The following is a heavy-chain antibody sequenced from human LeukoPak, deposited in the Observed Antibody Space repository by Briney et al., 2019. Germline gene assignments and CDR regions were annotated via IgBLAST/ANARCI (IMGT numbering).Heavy chain of an antibody. CDR3: ARDRGHVGGYSGYDGFDY. V-gene: IGHV1-2*02. D-gene: IGHD5-12*01. CDR2: INPNSGGT. Sequence: ASVKVSCKASGYTFTGYYMHWVRQAPGQGLEWMGWINPNSGGTNYAQKFQGRVTMTRDTSIRTAYMELSRLISDDTAVYYCARDRGHVGGYSGYDGFDYWGQGTLVTVSS. J-gene: IGHJ4*02. CDR1: GYTFTGYY.